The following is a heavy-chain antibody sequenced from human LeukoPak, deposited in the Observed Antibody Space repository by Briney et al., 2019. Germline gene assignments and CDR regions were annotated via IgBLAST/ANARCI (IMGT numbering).Heavy chain of an antibody. J-gene: IGHJ3*02. CDR2: IWYDGSKK. CDR1: DFVFSSYG. CDR3: AKDVAAGTAYAFDI. V-gene: IGHV3-33*06. D-gene: IGHD6-19*01. Sequence: GASLKISCDTSDFVFSSYGMHWVRQAPDKGLEWVAVIWYDGSKKYYAESVKGRFTISRDNSKNALYLQMNSLRAEDTAVYYCAKDVAAGTAYAFDIWGQGTMVTVSS.